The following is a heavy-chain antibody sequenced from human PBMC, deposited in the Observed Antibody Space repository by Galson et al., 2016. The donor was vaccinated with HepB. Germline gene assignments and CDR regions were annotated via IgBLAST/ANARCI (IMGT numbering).Heavy chain of an antibody. CDR3: ARVRDYVWGSPKGGLDC. J-gene: IGHJ4*02. CDR2: IWYDGSNK. V-gene: IGHV3-33*01. Sequence: SLRLSCAASDFTFESYGMHWVRQAPGKGLEWVAVIWYDGSNKYYADSVKGRFTVSRDNSKNVLYLQMNSLRAEDTALYYCARVRDYVWGSPKGGLDCWGQGTLVTVSS. D-gene: IGHD3-16*01. CDR1: DFTFESYG.